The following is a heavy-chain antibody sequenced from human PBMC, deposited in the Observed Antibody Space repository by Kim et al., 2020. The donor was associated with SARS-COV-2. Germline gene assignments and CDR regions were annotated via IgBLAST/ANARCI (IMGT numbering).Heavy chain of an antibody. Sequence: ASVKVSCKASGYTFTSYAMNWVRQAPGQGLEWMGWINTNTGNPTYAQGFTGRFVFSLDTSVSTAYLQISSLKAEDTVVYYCARGRITMVRGHQGWFDPWGQGTLVTVSS. CDR2: INTNTGNP. V-gene: IGHV7-4-1*02. CDR1: GYTFTSYA. J-gene: IGHJ5*02. CDR3: ARGRITMVRGHQGWFDP. D-gene: IGHD3-10*01.